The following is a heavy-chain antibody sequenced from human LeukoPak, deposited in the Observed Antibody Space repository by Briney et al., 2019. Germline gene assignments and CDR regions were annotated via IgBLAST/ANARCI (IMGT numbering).Heavy chain of an antibody. D-gene: IGHD3-9*01. CDR2: ISAYNGNT. V-gene: IGHV1-18*01. CDR1: GYTFTSYG. J-gene: IGHJ4*02. Sequence: ASVKVSFKSSGYTFTSYGISWVRQAPGQGLEWMGWISAYNGNTNYAQKLQGRVTMTTDTSTSTAYMGLRSLRSDDTAVYYCARQIRYFDPSDYWGQGTLVTVSS. CDR3: ARQIRYFDPSDY.